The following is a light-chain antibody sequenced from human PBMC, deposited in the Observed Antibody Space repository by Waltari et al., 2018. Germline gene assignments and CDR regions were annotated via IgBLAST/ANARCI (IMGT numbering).Light chain of an antibody. CDR3: SSYTTSSHVV. Sequence: QSALTQPASVSGSPGQSITISCPGTSSDVGAYNYVSWYQQHPGKAPKLMIYEVSNRPSGVSNRFSGSKSDNTASLTISGLQAEDEADYYCSSYTTSSHVVFGGGTKLTVL. J-gene: IGLJ2*01. CDR1: SSDVGAYNY. CDR2: EVS. V-gene: IGLV2-14*01.